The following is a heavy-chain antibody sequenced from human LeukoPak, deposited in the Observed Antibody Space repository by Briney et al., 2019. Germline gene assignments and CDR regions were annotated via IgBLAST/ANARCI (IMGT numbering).Heavy chain of an antibody. V-gene: IGHV3-53*01. CDR2: IYSGGST. Sequence: GGSLRLSCAASGFTVSSNYMSWVRQAPGKGLECVSVIYSGGSTYYADSVKGRFTISRDNSKNTLYLQMNSLRAEDTAVYYCASAPLLSGSYGYWGQGTLVTVSS. D-gene: IGHD1-26*01. CDR1: GFTVSSNY. J-gene: IGHJ4*02. CDR3: ASAPLLSGSYGY.